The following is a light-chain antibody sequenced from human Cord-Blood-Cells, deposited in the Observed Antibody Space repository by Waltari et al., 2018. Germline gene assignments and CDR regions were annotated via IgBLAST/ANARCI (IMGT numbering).Light chain of an antibody. V-gene: IGKV1D-12*01. J-gene: IGKJ1*01. CDR2: AAS. CDR1: QGISSL. CDR3: QQANSFPWT. Sequence: DIQMTHSPSLVSASVGDRVTINCRASQGISSLLAWYQQKPGKAPKLLIYAASSLQSGVPSRFSGNGSGTDFTLTISSLHPEDFATYYCQQANSFPWTFGQGTKVEIK.